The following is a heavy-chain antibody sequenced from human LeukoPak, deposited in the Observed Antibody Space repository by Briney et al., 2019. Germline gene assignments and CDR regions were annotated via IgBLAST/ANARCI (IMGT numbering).Heavy chain of an antibody. D-gene: IGHD5-18*01. J-gene: IGHJ4*02. Sequence: SETLSLTCAVYGGSFSGYYWSWIRQPPGKGLEWIGEINHSGSTNYNPSLKSRVTISVDTSKNQFSLKLSSVTAADTAVYYCARGYSYGSYYFDYWGQGTLVTVSS. CDR2: INHSGST. V-gene: IGHV4-34*01. CDR1: GGSFSGYY. CDR3: ARGYSYGSYYFDY.